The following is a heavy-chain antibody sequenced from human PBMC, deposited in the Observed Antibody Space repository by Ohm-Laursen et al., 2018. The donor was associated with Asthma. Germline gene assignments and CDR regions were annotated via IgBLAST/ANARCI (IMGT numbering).Heavy chain of an antibody. V-gene: IGHV1-69*13. Sequence: AASVKVSCKASGGTFSSYAISWVRQAPGQGLEWMGGIIPIFGTANYAQKFQGRVTITADESTSTAYMELSSLRSEDTAVYYCARSLPSTYYYDSSGSPWAFDIWGQGTMVTVSS. CDR1: GGTFSSYA. D-gene: IGHD3-22*01. CDR3: ARSLPSTYYYDSSGSPWAFDI. J-gene: IGHJ3*02. CDR2: IIPIFGTA.